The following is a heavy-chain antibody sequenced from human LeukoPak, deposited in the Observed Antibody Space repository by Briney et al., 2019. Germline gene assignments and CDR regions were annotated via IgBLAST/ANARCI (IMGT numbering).Heavy chain of an antibody. CDR2: IIPIFGTA. V-gene: IGHV1-69*05. J-gene: IGHJ4*02. D-gene: IGHD5-24*01. Sequence: SVKVSCKASGGTFSSYAISWLRQAPGQGLEWMGGIIPIFGTANYAQKFQGRVTITTDESTSTAYMELSSLRSEDTAVYYCASVEMATAFDSWGQGTLVTVSS. CDR1: GGTFSSYA. CDR3: ASVEMATAFDS.